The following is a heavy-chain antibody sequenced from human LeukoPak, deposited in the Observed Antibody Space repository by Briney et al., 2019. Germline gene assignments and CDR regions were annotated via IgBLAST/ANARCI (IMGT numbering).Heavy chain of an antibody. CDR3: AKDTEPFNIVVVPAATLFDY. J-gene: IGHJ4*02. Sequence: PGGSLRLSCAASGFTFRSYAMSWVRQAPGKGLVWVSAISGSGGSTYYADSVKGRFTISRDNSKSTLYLQMNSMRAEDTAVYYCAKDTEPFNIVVVPAATLFDYWGQGTLVTVSS. D-gene: IGHD2-2*01. CDR1: GFTFRSYA. CDR2: ISGSGGST. V-gene: IGHV3-23*01.